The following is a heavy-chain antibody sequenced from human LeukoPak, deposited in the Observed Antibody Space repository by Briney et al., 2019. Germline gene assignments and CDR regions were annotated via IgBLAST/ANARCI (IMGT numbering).Heavy chain of an antibody. Sequence: SETLSLTCTVSGGSISSCDYYWSWIRQPPGKGLEWIGYIYYSGSTYYNPSLKSRVTISVDTSKNQFSLKLSSVTAADTAVYYCARGGVAAAGKVRYGMDVWGKGTTVTVSS. CDR3: ARGGVAAAGKVRYGMDV. CDR2: IYYSGST. V-gene: IGHV4-30-4*01. J-gene: IGHJ6*04. D-gene: IGHD6-13*01. CDR1: GGSISSCDYY.